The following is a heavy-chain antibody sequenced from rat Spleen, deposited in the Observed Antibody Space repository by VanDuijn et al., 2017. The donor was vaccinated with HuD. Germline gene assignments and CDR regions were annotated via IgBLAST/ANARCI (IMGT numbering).Heavy chain of an antibody. CDR3: TRDRYYGYKPHYFDY. CDR2: ISPGGVNT. D-gene: IGHD1-9*01. CDR1: GFILSDYY. V-gene: IGHV5-25*01. J-gene: IGHJ2*01. Sequence: EVQLVESDGGLVQPGRSLKLSCAASGFILSDYYMAWVRQAPTKGLEWVASISPGGVNTYYRDSVKGRFTISRDNAKSTLYLQMNSLRSEDTATYYCTRDRYYGYKPHYFDYWGQGVMVTVSS.